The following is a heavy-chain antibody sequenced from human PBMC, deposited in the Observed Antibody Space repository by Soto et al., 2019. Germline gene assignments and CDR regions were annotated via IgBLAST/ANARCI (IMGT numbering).Heavy chain of an antibody. CDR3: TTLGRITIFGVVTSYMDV. J-gene: IGHJ6*03. CDR2: IKSKTDGGTT. V-gene: IGHV3-15*01. CDR1: GFTFSNAW. Sequence: EVQLVESGGGLVKPGGSLRLSCAASGFTFSNAWMSWVRQAPGKGLEWVGRIKSKTDGGTTDYDAPVKGRFTISRDDSKNTLYLQMNSLKTEDTAVYYCTTLGRITIFGVVTSYMDVWGKGTTVTVSS. D-gene: IGHD3-3*01.